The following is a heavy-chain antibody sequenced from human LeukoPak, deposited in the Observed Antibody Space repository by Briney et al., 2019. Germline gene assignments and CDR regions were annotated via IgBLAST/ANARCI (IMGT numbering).Heavy chain of an antibody. V-gene: IGHV3-21*01. J-gene: IGHJ4*02. CDR2: ISSSSSYI. Sequence: GGSLRLSCAASGFTFSSYSMNWVRQAPGKGLEWVSSISSSSSYIYYADSVKGRFTISRDNAKNSLYLQMNSLRAEDTAVYYCARVCSGGSCYSGFDYWGQGTLVTVSS. D-gene: IGHD2-15*01. CDR3: ARVCSGGSCYSGFDY. CDR1: GFTFSSYS.